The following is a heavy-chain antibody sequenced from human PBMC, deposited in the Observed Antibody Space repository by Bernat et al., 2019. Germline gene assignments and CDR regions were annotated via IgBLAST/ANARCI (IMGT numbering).Heavy chain of an antibody. CDR1: GFSLSTSGMC. V-gene: IGHV2-70*01. CDR2: IDWDDDK. D-gene: IGHD2-15*01. Sequence: QVTLRESGPALVKPTQTLTLTCTFSGFSLSTSGMCVSWIRQPPGKALEWLALIDWDDDKYYSTSLKTRLTISKDTSKNQVVLTMTNMDPVDTATYYCARMGGSCYSSAFDIWGQGTMVTVSS. CDR3: ARMGGSCYSSAFDI. J-gene: IGHJ3*02.